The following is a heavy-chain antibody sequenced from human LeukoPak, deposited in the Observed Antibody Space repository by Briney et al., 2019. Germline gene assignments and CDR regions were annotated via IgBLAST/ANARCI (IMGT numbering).Heavy chain of an antibody. J-gene: IGHJ4*02. CDR1: GFTFSSFA. D-gene: IGHD2-15*01. CDR2: ISYDGSNK. Sequence: TGGSLRLSCAASGFTFSSFAMHWVRQAPGKGLGWVEVISYDGSNKYYADSVKGRFTISRDNSKNTLYLQMNSLRAEDTAVYYCARDGRYCSGGSCYPSRTYYFDYWGQGTLVTVSS. V-gene: IGHV3-30-3*01. CDR3: ARDGRYCSGGSCYPSRTYYFDY.